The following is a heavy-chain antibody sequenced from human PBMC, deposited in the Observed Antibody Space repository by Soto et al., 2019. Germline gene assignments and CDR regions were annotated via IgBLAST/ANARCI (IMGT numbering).Heavy chain of an antibody. J-gene: IGHJ6*02. CDR3: AADPLATMVRGVYQAYYYYGMDV. V-gene: IGHV1-58*02. D-gene: IGHD3-10*01. CDR2: IVVGSGNT. Sequence: QMQLVQSGPEVKKPGTSVKVSCKASGFTFTSSAMQWVRQARGQRLEWIGWIVVGSGNTNYAQKFQERVTITRDMSTSTAYMELSSLRSEDTAVYYCAADPLATMVRGVYQAYYYYGMDVWGQGTTVTVSS. CDR1: GFTFTSSA.